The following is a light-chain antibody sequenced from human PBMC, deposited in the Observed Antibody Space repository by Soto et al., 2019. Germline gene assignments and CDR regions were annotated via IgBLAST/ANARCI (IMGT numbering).Light chain of an antibody. V-gene: IGLV5-45*03. J-gene: IGLJ2*01. Sequence: QSVLTQPSSLSASPGASASLTCTLRSGINVGTYRIYWYQQKPGSPPQYLLRYKSDSDKQQSSGVPSRFSGSKDASANAGTLLISGLQSEDEADYYCMIWHSSAWVFGGGTKLTVL. CDR3: MIWHSSAWV. CDR2: YKSDSDK. CDR1: SGINVGTYR.